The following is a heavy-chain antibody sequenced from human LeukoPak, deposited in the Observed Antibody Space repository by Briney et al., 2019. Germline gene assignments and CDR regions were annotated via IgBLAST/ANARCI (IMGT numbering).Heavy chain of an antibody. CDR1: GFTFSDYY. D-gene: IGHD3-22*01. CDR2: ISSSGSTI. Sequence: GGSLRLPCAASGFTFSDYYMSWIRQAPGKGLEWVSYISSSGSTIYYADSAKGRFTISRDNAKNSLYLQMNSLRAEDTAVYYCARDQYYDSSGYDYWGQGTLVTVSS. CDR3: ARDQYYDSSGYDY. J-gene: IGHJ4*02. V-gene: IGHV3-11*01.